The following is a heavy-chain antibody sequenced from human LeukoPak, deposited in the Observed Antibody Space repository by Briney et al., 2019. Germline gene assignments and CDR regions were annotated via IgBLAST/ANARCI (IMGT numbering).Heavy chain of an antibody. CDR1: EFTFSSYG. CDR2: IWYDGSNK. Sequence: GGSLRLSCAASEFTFSSYGMHWVRQAPGKGLEWVAVIWYDGSNKYYADSVKGRFTISRDNSKNTLYLQMNSLRAEDTAVYYCARDGVRTGEIDYWGQGTLVTVSS. D-gene: IGHD7-27*01. V-gene: IGHV3-33*01. J-gene: IGHJ4*02. CDR3: ARDGVRTGEIDY.